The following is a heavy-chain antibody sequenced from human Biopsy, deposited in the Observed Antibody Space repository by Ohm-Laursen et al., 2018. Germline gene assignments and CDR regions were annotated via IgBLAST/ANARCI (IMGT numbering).Heavy chain of an antibody. V-gene: IGHV6-1*01. CDR3: ARANSATGDNYFDP. CDR2: TYYRSKWSN. J-gene: IGHJ5*02. CDR1: GGSISNKSGT. Sequence: QTLSLTCAISGGSISNKSGTWNWIRQSPSRGLEWLGRTYYRSKWSNDYAPSVKSRITINPETSTNQFSLQLQSMTPDDTALYYCARANSATGDNYFDPWGQGTLVIVSS. D-gene: IGHD7-27*01.